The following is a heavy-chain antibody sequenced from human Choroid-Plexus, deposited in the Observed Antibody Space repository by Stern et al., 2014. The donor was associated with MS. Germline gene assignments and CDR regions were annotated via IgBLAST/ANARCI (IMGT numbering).Heavy chain of an antibody. J-gene: IGHJ5*02. D-gene: IGHD2/OR15-2a*01. Sequence: VQLVASGGDVVQPGRPLRISCVPSGFNFGSCAMHRVRQAPGKGLEWMAGVSYDGSNKYYADSVKGRFTISRDNSQNTLYMQMSSLRPEDTAVYYCAKDRQYLTYFFDHWGQGSLVTVSS. CDR2: VSYDGSNK. CDR3: AKDRQYLTYFFDH. V-gene: IGHV3-30*18. CDR1: GFNFGSCA.